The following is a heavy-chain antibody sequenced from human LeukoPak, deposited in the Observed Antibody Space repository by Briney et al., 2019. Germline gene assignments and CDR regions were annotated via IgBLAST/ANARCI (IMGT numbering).Heavy chain of an antibody. CDR1: GGSISSSSYY. Sequence: SETLSLTCTVSGGSISSSSYYWGWIRQPPGKGLEWIGSIYYSGSTYYNPSLKSRVTISVDTSKNQFPLKLSSVTAADTAVYYCAREMYYDFWSGYSTLSNWFDPWGQGTLVTVSS. D-gene: IGHD3-3*01. CDR2: IYYSGST. J-gene: IGHJ5*02. V-gene: IGHV4-39*06. CDR3: AREMYYDFWSGYSTLSNWFDP.